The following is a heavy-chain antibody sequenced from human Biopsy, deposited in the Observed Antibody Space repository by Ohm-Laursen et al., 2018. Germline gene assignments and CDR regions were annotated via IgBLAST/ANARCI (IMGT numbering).Heavy chain of an antibody. CDR3: ARGGSFYDSSGLYYIAFDY. V-gene: IGHV4-39*01. CDR1: GDSVSRSSHY. CDR2: MYYCETT. Sequence: GTLSLTCTVSGDSVSRSSHYWGWIRQAPGKGLVWIGTMYYCETTSYNPSLKIRVTMSVKTSKNLFSLGLTSVTAADTAVHYCARGGSFYDSSGLYYIAFDYWGQGTLVTVSS. D-gene: IGHD3-22*01. J-gene: IGHJ4*02.